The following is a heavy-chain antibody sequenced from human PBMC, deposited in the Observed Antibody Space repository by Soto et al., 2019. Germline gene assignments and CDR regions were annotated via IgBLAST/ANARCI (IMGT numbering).Heavy chain of an antibody. CDR2: IYYRGTT. Sequence: QVQLQESGPGLVKPSDTLSLTCAVSGYCISSSNWWGWIRQPPGKGLEWIGYIYYRGTTYYNPSLKSRVTMSVDTSKNQCSLKLTSVTAVDTAVYYCARREIQGPIDYWGQGTLVTVSS. V-gene: IGHV4-28*01. D-gene: IGHD1-26*01. CDR3: ARREIQGPIDY. J-gene: IGHJ4*02. CDR1: GYCISSSNW.